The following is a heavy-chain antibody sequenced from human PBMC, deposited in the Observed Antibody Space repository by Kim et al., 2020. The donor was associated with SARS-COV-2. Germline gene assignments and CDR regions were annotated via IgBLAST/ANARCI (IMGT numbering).Heavy chain of an antibody. CDR1: GGSISNYTW. V-gene: IGHV4-4*02. D-gene: IGHD3-16*01. CDR2: MSRGGQT. Sequence: SETLSLTCAVSGGSISNYTWWTWVRQAPGKGLEWIGEMSRGGQTNYNPSLWSRVTVSLDKSKNQFSLDLISMTAADTAIYYGATTTYDCFWGSCRGQGTWSVSP. J-gene: IGHJ4*02. CDR3: ATTTYDCFWGSC.